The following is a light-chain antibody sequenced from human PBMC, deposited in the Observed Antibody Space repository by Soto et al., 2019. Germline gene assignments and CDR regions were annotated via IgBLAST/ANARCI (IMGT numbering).Light chain of an antibody. J-gene: IGKJ5*01. CDR1: QSVSSY. CDR3: QQRSNWPLIT. Sequence: IVFTQSPATLSLSPGERATLSCRASQSVSSYLAWYQQKPGQAPRLLIYDASNRATGIQARFSGSGSGTDFTLTISSLEPEDFAVYYCQQRSNWPLITFGQGTRLEIK. CDR2: DAS. V-gene: IGKV3-11*01.